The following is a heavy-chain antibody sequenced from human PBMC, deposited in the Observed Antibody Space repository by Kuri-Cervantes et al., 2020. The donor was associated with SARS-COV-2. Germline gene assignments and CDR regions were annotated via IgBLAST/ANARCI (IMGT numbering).Heavy chain of an antibody. J-gene: IGHJ4*02. CDR3: VRVGAYSGYDFDS. Sequence: GESLKISCAASGFSVSGKFISWLRQAPGKGLEWVSIVYLDGRTDYADSVKGRFTISRDNSKNSLYLQTNSLRAEDTAVYYCVRVGAYSGYDFDSWGQGTLVTVSS. CDR1: GFSVSGKF. CDR2: VYLDGRT. V-gene: IGHV3-53*01. D-gene: IGHD5-12*01.